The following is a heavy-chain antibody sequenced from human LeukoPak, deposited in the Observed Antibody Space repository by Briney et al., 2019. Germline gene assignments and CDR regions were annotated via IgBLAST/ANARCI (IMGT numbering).Heavy chain of an antibody. V-gene: IGHV3-23*01. CDR3: AKDMYYYGSGSINY. CDR2: ISGSGGST. CDR1: GFTFSSYA. Sequence: GGSLRLSCAASGFTFSSYAMSWVRQAPGKGLEWVSAISGSGGSTYYADSVKGRFTISGDNSKNTLYLQMNSLRAEDTAVYYCAKDMYYYGSGSINYWGQGTLVTVSS. D-gene: IGHD3-10*01. J-gene: IGHJ4*02.